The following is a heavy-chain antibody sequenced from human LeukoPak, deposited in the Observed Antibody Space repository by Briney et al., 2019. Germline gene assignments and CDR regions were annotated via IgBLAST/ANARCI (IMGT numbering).Heavy chain of an antibody. V-gene: IGHV4-34*01. CDR2: INHSGST. CDR3: ARGLRYCSGGSCSHYYYYYGMDV. D-gene: IGHD2-15*01. J-gene: IGHJ6*02. CDR1: GGSFSGYY. Sequence: PSETLSLTCAVYGGSFSGYYWSWIRQPPGKGLEWIGEINHSGSTNYNPSLKSRVTISVDTSKNQFSLKLSSVTAADTAVYHCARGLRYCSGGSCSHYYYYYGMDVWGQGTTVTVSS.